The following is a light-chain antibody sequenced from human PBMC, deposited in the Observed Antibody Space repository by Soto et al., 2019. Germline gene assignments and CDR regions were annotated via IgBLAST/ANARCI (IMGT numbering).Light chain of an antibody. CDR1: QSVSSN. Sequence: EIVMTQSPSTLSVSPGERSSLSCISSQSVSSNLAWYQQKPGQAPRLLIYGASTRATGIPARFSGSGSGTEFTLTISSLQSEDFAVYYCQQYNNWPQWTFGQGTKVDI. CDR3: QQYNNWPQWT. V-gene: IGKV3-15*01. CDR2: GAS. J-gene: IGKJ1*01.